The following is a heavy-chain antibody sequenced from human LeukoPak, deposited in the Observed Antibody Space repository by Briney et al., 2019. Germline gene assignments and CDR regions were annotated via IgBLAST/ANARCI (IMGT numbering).Heavy chain of an antibody. CDR3: ARGPSDCGGDCYSLGV. CDR1: GGSISSGGYS. Sequence: SETLSLTCAVSGGSISSGGYSWSWIRQPPGKGLEWIGYIYHSGSTYYNPSLKSRVTISVDRSKNQFSLKLSSVTAADTAVYYCARGPSDCGGDCYSLGVWGQGTMVTVSS. V-gene: IGHV4-30-2*01. J-gene: IGHJ3*01. CDR2: IYHSGST. D-gene: IGHD2-21*02.